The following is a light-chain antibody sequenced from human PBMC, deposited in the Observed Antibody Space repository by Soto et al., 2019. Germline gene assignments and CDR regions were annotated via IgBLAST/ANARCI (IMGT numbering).Light chain of an antibody. Sequence: EIVMTQSPATLSVSPGEGATLSCRASQSVRSDLAWYQHKPGLAPRLLIYGVSTRATGIPVRFSGSGSGTEFTLSISSLQSEDSAIYYCQHYNNLPLTFXGGTKADIK. V-gene: IGKV3-15*01. CDR1: QSVRSD. J-gene: IGKJ4*01. CDR2: GVS. CDR3: QHYNNLPLT.